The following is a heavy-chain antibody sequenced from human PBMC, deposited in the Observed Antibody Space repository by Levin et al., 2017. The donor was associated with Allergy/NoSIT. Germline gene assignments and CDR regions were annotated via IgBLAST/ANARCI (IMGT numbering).Heavy chain of an antibody. D-gene: IGHD3-10*01. CDR1: GFTFSSYA. Sequence: GGSLRLSCAASGFTFSSYAMSWVRQAPGKGLEWVSAISGSGGSTYYADSVKGRFTISRDNAKNSLYLQMNSLRAEDTAVYYCARDYGSGSYYKVGDFDYWGQGTLVTVSS. V-gene: IGHV3-23*01. J-gene: IGHJ4*02. CDR2: ISGSGGST. CDR3: ARDYGSGSYYKVGDFDY.